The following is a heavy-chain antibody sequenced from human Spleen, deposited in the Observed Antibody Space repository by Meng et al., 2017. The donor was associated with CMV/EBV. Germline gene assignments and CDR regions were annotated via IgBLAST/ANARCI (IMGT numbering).Heavy chain of an antibody. D-gene: IGHD3-3*01. CDR2: IYPGDSDI. CDR3: TRLWRFSEWLPPDY. CDR1: GYSFSNYW. J-gene: IGHJ4*02. V-gene: IGHV5-51*01. Sequence: GESLKISCKGSGYSFSNYWIAWVRQMPGKGLEWMGVIYPGDSDIKYSPSFQGRVTISADKSVSTAYLQWRSLKASDTAIYYCTRLWRFSEWLPPDYWGQGTLVTVSS.